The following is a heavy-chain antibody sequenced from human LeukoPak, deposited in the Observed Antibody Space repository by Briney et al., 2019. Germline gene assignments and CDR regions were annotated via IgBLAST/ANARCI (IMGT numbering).Heavy chain of an antibody. V-gene: IGHV3-73*01. CDR2: IRSKANSYAT. J-gene: IGHJ4*02. Sequence: GGSLRLSCAASGFTFSSHDMNWVRQASGKGLEWVGRIRSKANSYATAYAASVKGRFTISRDDSKNTAYLQMNSLKTEDTAVYYCTTPYSNYGGGVRGTDYWGQGTLVTVSS. D-gene: IGHD4-11*01. CDR3: TTPYSNYGGGVRGTDY. CDR1: GFTFSSHD.